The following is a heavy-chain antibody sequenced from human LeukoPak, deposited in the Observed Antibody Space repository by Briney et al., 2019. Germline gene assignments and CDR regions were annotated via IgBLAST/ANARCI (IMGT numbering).Heavy chain of an antibody. V-gene: IGHV4-30-2*01. Sequence: PSETLSLTCAVSGGSISSGGYSWSWIRQPPGKGLEWIGYIYHSGSTYYNPSLKSRVTISVDRSKNQFSLKLSSVTAADTAVYYCARGRSYGFAFEIWGQGTMVTVSS. J-gene: IGHJ3*02. CDR2: IYHSGST. CDR1: GGSISSGGYS. D-gene: IGHD5-18*01. CDR3: ARGRSYGFAFEI.